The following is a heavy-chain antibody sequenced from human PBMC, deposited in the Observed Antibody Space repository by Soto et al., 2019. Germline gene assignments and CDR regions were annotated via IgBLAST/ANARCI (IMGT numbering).Heavy chain of an antibody. CDR2: IYYSGST. Sequence: SETLSLTCSVSGGSISGDYWTWIRQSPGKGLEWIAFIYYSGSTNYNPSLESRATISVDTSKSQFSLKLYSVTAADTAVYYCARLVADFWSGYHYYYMDVWGKGTTVTVSS. CDR1: GGSISGDY. J-gene: IGHJ6*03. D-gene: IGHD3-3*01. CDR3: ARLVADFWSGYHYYYMDV. V-gene: IGHV4-59*01.